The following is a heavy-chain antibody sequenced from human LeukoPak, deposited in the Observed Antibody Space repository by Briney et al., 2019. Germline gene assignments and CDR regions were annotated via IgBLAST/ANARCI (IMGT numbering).Heavy chain of an antibody. V-gene: IGHV3-74*01. J-gene: IGHJ4*02. CDR2: INEDGSTT. CDR1: GFTVSTTY. D-gene: IGHD1-26*01. Sequence: PGGSLRLSCAASGFTVSTTYMSWVRQAPGKGLVWVSRINEDGSTTNYADSVKGRFTISRDNAKNTLYLQMNSLRAEDTAVYYCARDLGGRSGYWGQGTLVTVSS. CDR3: ARDLGGRSGY.